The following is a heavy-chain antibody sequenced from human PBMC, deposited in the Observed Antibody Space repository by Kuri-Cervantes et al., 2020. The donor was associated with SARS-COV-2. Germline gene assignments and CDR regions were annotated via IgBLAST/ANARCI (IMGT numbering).Heavy chain of an antibody. CDR2: INSDGSTT. CDR3: ARVGYSYGYLFDY. CDR1: GFTFSSYS. J-gene: IGHJ4*02. V-gene: IGHV3-74*01. D-gene: IGHD5-18*01. Sequence: GESLKISCAASGFTFSSYSMHWVRQAPGKGLVWVSRINSDGSTTNYVDSVKGRFTISRDNAKNSLYLQMNSLRAEDTAVYYCARVGYSYGYLFDYWGQGTLVTVSS.